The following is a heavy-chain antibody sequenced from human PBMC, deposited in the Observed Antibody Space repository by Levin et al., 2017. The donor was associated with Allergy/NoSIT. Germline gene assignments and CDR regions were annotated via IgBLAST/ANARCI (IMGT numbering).Heavy chain of an antibody. D-gene: IGHD1-26*01. CDR1: GGSISSYY. J-gene: IGHJ4*02. CDR2: IYYSGST. CDR3: ARDREPGSWPHFDY. Sequence: ASETLSLTCTVSGGSISSYYWSWIRQPPGKGLEWIGYIYYSGSTNYNPSLKSRVTISVDTSKNQFSLKLSSVTAADTAVYYCARDREPGSWPHFDYWGQGTLVTVSS. V-gene: IGHV4-59*01.